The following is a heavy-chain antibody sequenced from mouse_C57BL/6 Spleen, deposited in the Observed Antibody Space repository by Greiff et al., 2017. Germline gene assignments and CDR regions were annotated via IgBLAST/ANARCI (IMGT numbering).Heavy chain of an antibody. Sequence: VKLQQPGAELVMPGASVKLSCKASGYTFTSYWMHWVKQRPGQGLEWIGEIDPSDSYTNYNQKFKGKSTLTVDKSSSTAYMQLSSLTSEDSAVYYCARFYDGDCDYWGQGTTLTVSS. CDR1: GYTFTSYW. D-gene: IGHD2-3*01. CDR2: IDPSDSYT. J-gene: IGHJ2*01. V-gene: IGHV1-69*01. CDR3: ARFYDGDCDY.